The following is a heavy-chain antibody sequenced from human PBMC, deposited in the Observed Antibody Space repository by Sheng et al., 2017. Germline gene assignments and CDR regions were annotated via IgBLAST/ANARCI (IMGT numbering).Heavy chain of an antibody. CDR1: GFTFSSYW. CDR3: SRGGERGAFDI. D-gene: IGHD1-1*01. CDR2: ISSDGSNT. V-gene: IGHV3-74*01. Sequence: EVQLVESGGGLVQPGGSLRLSCAASGFTFSSYWMHWVRQAPGKGLLWVSRISSDGSNTISADSVKGRFTISRDNAKNTVYLQMNSLRVEDTAVYYCSRGGERGAFDIWGQGTMVTVSS. J-gene: IGHJ3*02.